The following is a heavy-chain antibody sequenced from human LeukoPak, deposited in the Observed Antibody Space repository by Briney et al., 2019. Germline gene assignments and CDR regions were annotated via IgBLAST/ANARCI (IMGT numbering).Heavy chain of an antibody. D-gene: IGHD5-18*01. V-gene: IGHV4-34*01. Sequence: PSETLSLTCAVYGGSFSGYYWSWIRQPPGKGLEWIGEINHSGSTNYNPSLKSRVTISVDTSKNQFSLKLSSVTAADTAVYYCARDIHSLGDYWGQGTLVTVSS. CDR3: ARDIHSLGDY. CDR1: GGSFSGYY. J-gene: IGHJ4*02. CDR2: INHSGST.